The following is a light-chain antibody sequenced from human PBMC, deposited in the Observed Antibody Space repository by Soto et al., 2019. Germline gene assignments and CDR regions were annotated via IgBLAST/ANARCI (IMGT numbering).Light chain of an antibody. V-gene: IGKV3-20*01. CDR3: QQYENWPPWT. J-gene: IGKJ1*01. CDR1: QNVGSRY. CDR2: GTS. Sequence: EIVLTQSPGTLSLSPGERATLSCRASQNVGSRYLAWYQQKPGQAPRLLIYGTSNRATGIPDRFSGSGSGTDFSLTISSLEPGDLAVYYCQQYENWPPWTFGQGTKVDIK.